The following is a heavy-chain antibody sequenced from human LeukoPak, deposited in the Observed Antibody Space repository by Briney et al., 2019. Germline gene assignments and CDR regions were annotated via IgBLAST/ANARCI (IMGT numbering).Heavy chain of an antibody. J-gene: IGHJ4*02. CDR3: ARVIAVAGLYFDY. V-gene: IGHV3-21*05. CDR2: ISSSSSYT. CDR1: GFTFSSYE. Sequence: GGSLRLSCAASGFTFSSYEMNWVRQAPGKGLEWVSYISSSSSYTNYADSVKGRFTISRDNAKNSLYLQMNSLRAEDTAVYYCARVIAVAGLYFDYWGQGTLVTVSS. D-gene: IGHD6-19*01.